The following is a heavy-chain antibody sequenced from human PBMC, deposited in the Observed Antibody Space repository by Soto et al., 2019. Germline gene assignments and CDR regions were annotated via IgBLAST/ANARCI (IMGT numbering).Heavy chain of an antibody. V-gene: IGHV4-59*01. D-gene: IGHD6-19*01. CDR3: ASRPAVAGSPFDY. CDR1: GGSISSYY. CDR2: IYYSGST. Sequence: TSETLSLTCTVSGGSISSYYWSWIRQPPGKGLEWIGYIYYSGSTNYNPSLKSRVTISVDTSKNRFSLKLSSVTAADTAVYYCASRPAVAGSPFDYWGQGTLVTVSS. J-gene: IGHJ4*02.